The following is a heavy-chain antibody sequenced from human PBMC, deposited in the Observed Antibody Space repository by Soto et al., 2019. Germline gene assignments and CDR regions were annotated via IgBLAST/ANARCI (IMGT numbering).Heavy chain of an antibody. CDR2: ISSSSSYI. V-gene: IGHV3-21*01. Sequence: SLRLSCAASGFTFSSYSMNWVRQAPGKGLEWVSSISSSSSYIYYADSVKGRFTISRDNAKNSLYLQMNSLRAEDTAVYYCARAPIPRLLWFGELPYWGQGTLVTVSS. J-gene: IGHJ4*02. D-gene: IGHD3-10*01. CDR3: ARAPIPRLLWFGELPY. CDR1: GFTFSSYS.